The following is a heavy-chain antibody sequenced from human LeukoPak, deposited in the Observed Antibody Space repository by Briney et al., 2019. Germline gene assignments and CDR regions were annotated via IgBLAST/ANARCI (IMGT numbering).Heavy chain of an antibody. D-gene: IGHD1-26*01. CDR2: IIPIFGTA. CDR3: ARQYSGSYSCDY. V-gene: IGHV1-69*13. J-gene: IGHJ4*02. CDR1: GGTFSSYA. Sequence: SVKVSCKASGGTFSSYAISWVRQAPGQGLEWIGGIIPIFGTANYAQKFQGRVTITADGSTSTAYMELSSLRSEDTAVYYCARQYSGSYSCDYWGQGTLVTVSS.